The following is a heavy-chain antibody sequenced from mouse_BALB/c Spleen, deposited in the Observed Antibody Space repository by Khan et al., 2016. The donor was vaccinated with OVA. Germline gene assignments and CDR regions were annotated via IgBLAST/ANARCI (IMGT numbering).Heavy chain of an antibody. CDR2: ISYSGST. D-gene: IGHD1-2*01. V-gene: IGHV3-2*02. J-gene: IGHJ2*01. Sequence: DVQLQESGPGLVKPSQSLSLTCTVTGYSITSGYGWNWIRQFPGNKLEWMGYISYSGSTNYNPSLTSRISITRDTANNQFFLQLNSVTTEDTATYYCARTARIKYWGQGTTLTVSS. CDR1: GYSITSGYG. CDR3: ARTARIKY.